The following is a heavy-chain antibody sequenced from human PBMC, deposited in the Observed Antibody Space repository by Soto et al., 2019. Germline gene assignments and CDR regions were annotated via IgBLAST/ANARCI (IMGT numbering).Heavy chain of an antibody. J-gene: IGHJ4*02. CDR2: ISAHNGNT. D-gene: IGHD5-18*01. CDR1: GYTFTSYG. CDR3: LWDRAMTPAGA. Sequence: QVQLVQSGAEVKKPGASVKVSCKASGYTFTSYGISWVRQAPGQGLEWMGWISAHNGNTKYAQKLQGRVTMTTDTSTSTADMEVMGMRSDGTSADYWLWDRAMTPAGAWGQGTL. V-gene: IGHV1-18*01.